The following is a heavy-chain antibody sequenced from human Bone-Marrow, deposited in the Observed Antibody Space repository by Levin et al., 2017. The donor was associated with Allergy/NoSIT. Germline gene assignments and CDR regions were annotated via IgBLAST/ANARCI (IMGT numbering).Heavy chain of an antibody. J-gene: IGHJ6*03. CDR1: GFSFKNSG. D-gene: IGHD2-15*01. V-gene: IGHV3-33*01. Sequence: GESLKISCAASGFSFKNSGMLWVRQAPGKGLEWVAVIWFDGNKKYYADSVQGRFTISRDNTNNTLFLQMNSLRAEDTAVYYWARERTDIAVVSFAHNYYYYYMDVWGKATTVTVSS. CDR3: ARERTDIAVVSFAHNYYYYYMDV. CDR2: IWFDGNKK.